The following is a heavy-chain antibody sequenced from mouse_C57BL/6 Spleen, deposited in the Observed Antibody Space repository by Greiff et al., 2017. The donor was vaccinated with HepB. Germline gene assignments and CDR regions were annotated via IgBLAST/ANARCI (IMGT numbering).Heavy chain of an antibody. CDR2: IDPSDSET. Sequence: VQLQQSGAELVRPGSSVKLSCKASGYTFTSYWMHWVKQRPIQGLEWIGNIDPSDSETHYNQKFKDKATLTVDKSSSTAYMQLSSLTSEDSAVYYAARYSNYAMDYWGQGTSVTVAS. CDR3: ARYSNYAMDY. CDR1: GYTFTSYW. D-gene: IGHD2-5*01. V-gene: IGHV1-52*01. J-gene: IGHJ4*01.